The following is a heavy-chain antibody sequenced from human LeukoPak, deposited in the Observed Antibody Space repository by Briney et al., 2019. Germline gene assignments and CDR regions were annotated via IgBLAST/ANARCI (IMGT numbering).Heavy chain of an antibody. J-gene: IGHJ5*02. Sequence: ASVKVSCKASGYTFTAYYMHWVRQAPGQGLEWMGWINPNSGGTNYAQKFQGWVTMTRDTSISTAYMELSRLTSDDTAVYYCARDRYCSGGSCYRWFDPWGQGTLVTVSS. D-gene: IGHD2-15*01. CDR2: INPNSGGT. CDR1: GYTFTAYY. CDR3: ARDRYCSGGSCYRWFDP. V-gene: IGHV1-2*04.